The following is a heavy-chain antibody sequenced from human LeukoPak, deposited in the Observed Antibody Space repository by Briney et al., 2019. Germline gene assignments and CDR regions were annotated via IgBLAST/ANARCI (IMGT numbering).Heavy chain of an antibody. D-gene: IGHD3-22*01. Sequence: GGSLRLSCAASGFTFDDYAMHWVRQAPGKGLEWVAVIWYDGSNKYYADSVKGRFTISRDNSKNTLYLQMNSLRAEDTAVYYCANDRQYYYDSRTNAFDIWGQGTMVTVSS. CDR3: ANDRQYYYDSRTNAFDI. V-gene: IGHV3-33*06. CDR2: IWYDGSNK. CDR1: GFTFDDYA. J-gene: IGHJ3*02.